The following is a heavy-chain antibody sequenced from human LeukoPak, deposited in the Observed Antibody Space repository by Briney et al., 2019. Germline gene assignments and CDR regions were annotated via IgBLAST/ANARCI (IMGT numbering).Heavy chain of an antibody. J-gene: IGHJ5*02. CDR3: ARDAYSDASES. V-gene: IGHV3-7*01. CDR2: IKQDGSDK. Sequence: PGGSLRLSCAASGFTFSSYWMSWVRQAPGKGLEWVANIKQDGSDKYYVNSVRGRFTISRDNARNLVYLQMNSLRAEDTAVYYCARDAYSDASESWGQGTLVTVSS. CDR1: GFTFSSYW. D-gene: IGHD5-18*01.